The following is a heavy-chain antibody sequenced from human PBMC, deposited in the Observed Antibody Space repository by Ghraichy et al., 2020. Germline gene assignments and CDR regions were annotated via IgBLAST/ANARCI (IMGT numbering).Heavy chain of an antibody. D-gene: IGHD3-3*01. CDR1: GFTFSNYS. Sequence: GGSLRLSCAASGFTFSNYSMNLVRQAPGKGLEWISYINFTGSTTYYADSVKGRFSISRDNAKNSLYLQMNSLRDEDAAVYYCARANYDFWSASNYYYGMDVWGQGTTVPVSS. CDR2: INFTGSTT. J-gene: IGHJ6*02. CDR3: ARANYDFWSASNYYYGMDV. V-gene: IGHV3-48*02.